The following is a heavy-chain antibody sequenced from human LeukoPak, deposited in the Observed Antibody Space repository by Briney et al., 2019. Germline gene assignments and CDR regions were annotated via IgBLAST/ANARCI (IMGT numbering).Heavy chain of an antibody. CDR3: ARPDSSSWYWFDP. CDR2: ISSSSSYI. J-gene: IGHJ5*02. Sequence: GGSLRLSCAASGFTFSSYGIHWVRQAPGKGLEWVASISSSSSYIYYADSVKGRFTISRGNAKNSLYLQMNSLRAEDTAVYYCARPDSSSWYWFDPWGQGTLVTVSS. CDR1: GFTFSSYG. V-gene: IGHV3-21*01. D-gene: IGHD6-13*01.